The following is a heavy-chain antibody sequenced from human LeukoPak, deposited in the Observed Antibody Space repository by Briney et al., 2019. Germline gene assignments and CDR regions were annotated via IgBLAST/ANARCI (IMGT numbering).Heavy chain of an antibody. CDR3: ARALSTRDGYNYGFDY. V-gene: IGHV4-34*01. CDR2: INHSGST. D-gene: IGHD5-24*01. Sequence: SETLSLTCDVYGVSFSGYYWSWIRQPPGKGLEWIGEINHSGSTDYNPSLKSRVTISVDTSKNQFSLKLSSVTAADTAVYYCARALSTRDGYNYGFDYWGQGTLVTVSS. CDR1: GVSFSGYY. J-gene: IGHJ4*02.